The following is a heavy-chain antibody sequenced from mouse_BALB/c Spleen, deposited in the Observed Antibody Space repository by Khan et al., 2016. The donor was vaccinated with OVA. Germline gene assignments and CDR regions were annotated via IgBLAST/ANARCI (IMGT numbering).Heavy chain of an antibody. CDR2: IDPSDSET. D-gene: IGHD2-10*02. CDR1: GYTFTSYW. CDR3: ARDQSGNYFYAMDY. Sequence: QVQLQQSGAELVKPGAPVKLSCKASGYTFTSYWMNWVKQRPGRGLEWIGRIDPSDSETHYNQKFKDKATLTVDKSSSTAYIQLSSLTSEDSAVYYCARDQSGNYFYAMDYWGQGTSVTVSS. V-gene: IGHV1-69*02. J-gene: IGHJ4*01.